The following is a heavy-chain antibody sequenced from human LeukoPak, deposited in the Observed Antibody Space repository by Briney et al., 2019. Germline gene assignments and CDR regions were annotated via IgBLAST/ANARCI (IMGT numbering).Heavy chain of an antibody. CDR1: GFTFSSYG. CDR2: ISYDGSNK. Sequence: PGGSLRLSCAASGFTFSSYGMHWVRQAPGKGLEWVAVISYDGSNKYYADSVKGRFTISRDNSKNTLYLQMNSLRAEDTAVYYCAKSPVGSGILTGTPWGMDVWGQGTTVTVSS. V-gene: IGHV3-30*18. CDR3: AKSPVGSGILTGTPWGMDV. D-gene: IGHD3-9*01. J-gene: IGHJ6*02.